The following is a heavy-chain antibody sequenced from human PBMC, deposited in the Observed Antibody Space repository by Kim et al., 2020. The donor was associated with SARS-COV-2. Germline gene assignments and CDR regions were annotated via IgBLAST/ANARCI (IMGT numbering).Heavy chain of an antibody. CDR3: ARSAGPYDYYFDY. J-gene: IGHJ4*02. V-gene: IGHV5-51*01. Sequence: RSSPSFQGQVTISADKSTTTAALQWSSLKSSDTAIYYCARSAGPYDYYFDYWGQGTLVTVSS. D-gene: IGHD3-16*01.